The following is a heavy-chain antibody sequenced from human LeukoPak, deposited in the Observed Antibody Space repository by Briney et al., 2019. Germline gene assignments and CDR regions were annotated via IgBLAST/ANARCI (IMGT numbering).Heavy chain of an antibody. D-gene: IGHD2-8*02. CDR1: GVSFNSYS. J-gene: IGHJ5*02. V-gene: IGHV4-59*01. CDR3: ARTGGYRAFDP. CDR2: IYCSGST. Sequence: SETLSLTCDVSGVSFNSYSWSWIRQPPGKGLEWIGYIYCSGSTNYYPSLKSRVTISLDTSKNQFSLKLSSVTAADTAVYYCARTGGYRAFDPWGQGTLVTVSS.